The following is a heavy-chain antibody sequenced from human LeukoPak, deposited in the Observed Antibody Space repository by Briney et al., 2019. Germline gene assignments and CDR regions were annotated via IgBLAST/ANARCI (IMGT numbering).Heavy chain of an antibody. CDR1: GFTFSDYY. CDR2: ISSSSSYT. J-gene: IGHJ6*02. V-gene: IGHV3-11*06. Sequence: GGSLRLSCAASGFTFSDYYMSWIRQAPGKGLEWVSYISSSSSYTNYADSVKGQFTISRDNAKNSLYLQMNSLRAEDTAVYYCARVPLSSSLGMDVWGQGTTVTVSS. D-gene: IGHD6-13*01. CDR3: ARVPLSSSLGMDV.